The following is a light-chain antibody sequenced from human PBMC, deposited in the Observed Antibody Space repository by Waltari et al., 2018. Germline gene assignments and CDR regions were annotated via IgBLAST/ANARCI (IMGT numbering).Light chain of an antibody. CDR2: GNN. CDR3: ATWDDRLTAV. V-gene: IGLV1-47*01. CDR1: NSNVRANS. J-gene: IGLJ2*01. Sequence: SILTQPPSASGTPGRTVPIPFSWSNSNVRANSCCWYQQPPGTAPKPLIFGNNQRPSGVPDRFSGSKSGTSASLAIRGLRSEDEADYYCATWDDRLTAVFGGGTKLTVL.